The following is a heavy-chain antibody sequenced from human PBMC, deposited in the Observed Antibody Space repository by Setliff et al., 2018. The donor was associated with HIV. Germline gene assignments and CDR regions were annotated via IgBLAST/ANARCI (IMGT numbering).Heavy chain of an antibody. D-gene: IGHD1-26*01. CDR3: ATGGGQSFDY. CDR2: INAGNGNT. V-gene: IGHV1-3*01. CDR1: GYTFTSYA. Sequence: ASVKVSCKASGYTFTSYAMHWVRQASGQRLEWMGWINAGNGNTKYSQKFQGRVTITRDTSASTAYMELSSLSPDDTALYFCATGGGQSFDYWGQGTLVTVSS. J-gene: IGHJ4*02.